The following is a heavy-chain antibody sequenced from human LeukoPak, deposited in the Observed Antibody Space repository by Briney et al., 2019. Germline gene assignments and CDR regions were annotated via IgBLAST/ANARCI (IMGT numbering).Heavy chain of an antibody. CDR2: ISPYNGVT. V-gene: IGHV1-18*01. CDR3: ARDQTHRYSGSQGALDI. Sequence: ASVKVSCKASGYTFTSYGISWVRQAPGQGLEWMGWISPYNGVTHYAQFQGRVTMTTDTSTGTAYLELRSLRSDDTAIYYCARDQTHRYSGSQGALDIWGRGTMVTVSS. D-gene: IGHD5-12*01. J-gene: IGHJ3*02. CDR1: GYTFTSYG.